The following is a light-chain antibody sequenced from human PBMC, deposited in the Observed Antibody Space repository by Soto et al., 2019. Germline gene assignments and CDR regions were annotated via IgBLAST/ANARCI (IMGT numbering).Light chain of an antibody. V-gene: IGKV3-15*01. CDR3: QQYDDWPPLT. J-gene: IGKJ4*01. Sequence: ERVMTQSPATLSASPGDRVTLSCRASQSVSTKFVWYQQKPGQAPRLLIDDASTRASGIPARVSGSGFGTEFTLTISSLQSEDFAVYYCQQYDDWPPLTFGGGTKVEIK. CDR2: DAS. CDR1: QSVSTK.